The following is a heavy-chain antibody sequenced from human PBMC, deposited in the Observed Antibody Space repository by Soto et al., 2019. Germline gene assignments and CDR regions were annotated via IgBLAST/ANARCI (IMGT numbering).Heavy chain of an antibody. D-gene: IGHD6-6*01. Sequence: SETLSLTCAVYGGSFSGYYWSWIRQPPGKGLEWIGEINHSGSTIYNPSLKSRVTISVDTSKNQFSLKLSSVTAADTAVYYCARSGRIAARLYYYYYGMDVWGQGTTVTVSS. CDR2: INHSGST. J-gene: IGHJ6*02. V-gene: IGHV4-34*01. CDR3: ARSGRIAARLYYYYYGMDV. CDR1: GGSFSGYY.